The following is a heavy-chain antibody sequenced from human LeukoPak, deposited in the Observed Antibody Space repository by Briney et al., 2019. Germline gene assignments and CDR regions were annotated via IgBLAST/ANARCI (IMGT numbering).Heavy chain of an antibody. CDR3: AKELLSGIVDY. J-gene: IGHJ4*02. CDR1: GLTFSSYK. V-gene: IGHV3-30*18. CDR2: ISYDGNNK. D-gene: IGHD2/OR15-2a*01. Sequence: PGGSLRLSCAASGLTFSSYKMNWVRQPPGKGLEWVRLISYDGNNKYYADSVKGRFTISRDNSKNTLYLQMNSLRADDTAVYYCAKELLSGIVDYWGQGTPVTVSS.